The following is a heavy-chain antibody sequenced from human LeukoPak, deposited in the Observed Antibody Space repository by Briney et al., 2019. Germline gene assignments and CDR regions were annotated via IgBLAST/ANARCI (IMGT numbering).Heavy chain of an antibody. CDR1: GGSISSYY. D-gene: IGHD3-3*02. Sequence: SETLSLTCTVSGGSISSYYWSWIRQPPGKGLEWIGYIYYSGSTNYNPSLKSRVTISVDRSKNQFSLKLSSVTAADTAVYYCARKDVASNFHAFDIWGQGTMVTVSS. CDR3: ARKDVASNFHAFDI. J-gene: IGHJ3*02. CDR2: IYYSGST. V-gene: IGHV4-59*12.